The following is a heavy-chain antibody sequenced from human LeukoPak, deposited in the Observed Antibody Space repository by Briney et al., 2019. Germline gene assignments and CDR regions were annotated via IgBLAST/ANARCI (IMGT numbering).Heavy chain of an antibody. CDR1: GFTFSRLA. Sequence: PGGSLRLSCAASGFTFSRLAMTWVRQAPGKGLEWVSSISSSSSYIYYADSVKGRFTISRDNSKNTLYLQMNSLRAEDTAVYYCAKGQKVVPAAMTLDYWGQGTLVTVSS. J-gene: IGHJ4*02. D-gene: IGHD2-2*01. CDR2: ISSSSSYI. V-gene: IGHV3-21*01. CDR3: AKGQKVVPAAMTLDY.